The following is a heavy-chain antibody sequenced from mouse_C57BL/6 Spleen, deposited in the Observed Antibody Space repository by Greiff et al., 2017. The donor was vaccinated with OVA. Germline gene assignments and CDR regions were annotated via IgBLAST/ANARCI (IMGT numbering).Heavy chain of an antibody. Sequence: QVTLKESGPGILQSSQTLSLTCSFSGFSLSTSGMGVSWIRQPSGKGLEWLAHIYWDDDKRYNPSLKSRLTISKDTSRNQVFLKITSLDTADTATYYCARRSHFYYFDYWGQGTTLTVSS. J-gene: IGHJ2*01. CDR3: ARRSHFYYFDY. CDR2: IYWDDDK. CDR1: GFSLSTSGMG. V-gene: IGHV8-12*01.